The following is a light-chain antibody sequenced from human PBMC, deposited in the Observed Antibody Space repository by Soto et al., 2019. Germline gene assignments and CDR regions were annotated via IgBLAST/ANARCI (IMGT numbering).Light chain of an antibody. CDR1: SSNIGAGYD. Sequence: QSVLTQSPSVSGAPGQRVTISCTGSSSNIGAGYDVHWYQQLPGTAPKLLIYANSNRPSGVPDRFSGSKSGTSASLAITGLQAEDEADYYCQSYDTSLSVVFGRGTKLTVL. CDR2: ANS. J-gene: IGLJ2*01. V-gene: IGLV1-40*01. CDR3: QSYDTSLSVV.